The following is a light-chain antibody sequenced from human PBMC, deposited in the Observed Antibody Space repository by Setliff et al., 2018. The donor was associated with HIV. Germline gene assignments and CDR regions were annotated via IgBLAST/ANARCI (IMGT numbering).Light chain of an antibody. V-gene: IGLV2-23*02. CDR3: CSYEGTLTLV. CDR2: EVT. J-gene: IGLJ3*02. Sequence: QSALAQPASVSGSPGQSITISCTGTTSDVGSYNLVSWYQQHPGKAPQLMIYEVTKRPSGVSNRFSGSKSGNTASLTISGLQAEDEADYYCCSYEGTLTLVFGGGTK. CDR1: TSDVGSYNL.